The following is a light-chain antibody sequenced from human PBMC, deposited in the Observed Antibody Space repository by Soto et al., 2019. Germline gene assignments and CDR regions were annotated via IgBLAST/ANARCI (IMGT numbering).Light chain of an antibody. J-gene: IGKJ1*01. CDR3: QQYGRSGT. V-gene: IGKV3-15*01. CDR2: SGS. Sequence: EIVMTHSPATLSVSPWEIATLSCRASQSVRDNIAWYQQKPGQAPRLLIYSGSTRATGVPARFSGSGSGTDFTLTISRLEPEDFAVYCCQQYGRSGTFGHGTKVDIK. CDR1: QSVRDN.